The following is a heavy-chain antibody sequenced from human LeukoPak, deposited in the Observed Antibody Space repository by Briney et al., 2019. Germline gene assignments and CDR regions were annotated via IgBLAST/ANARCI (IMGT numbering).Heavy chain of an antibody. Sequence: GGSLRLSCAASEFTFSSYSMNWVRQAPGKGLEWVSCISSSSSYIYYADSVKGRFTISRDNAKNSLSLQMNSLRAEDTAVYYCARALEEGEYSGYDGPPGYWGQGTLVTVSS. V-gene: IGHV3-21*01. J-gene: IGHJ4*02. CDR2: ISSSSSYI. CDR1: EFTFSSYS. CDR3: ARALEEGEYSGYDGPPGY. D-gene: IGHD5-12*01.